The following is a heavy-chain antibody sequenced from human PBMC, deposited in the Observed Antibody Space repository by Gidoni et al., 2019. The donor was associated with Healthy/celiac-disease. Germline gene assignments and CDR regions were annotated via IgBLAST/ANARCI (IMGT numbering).Heavy chain of an antibody. CDR1: GGSFSGYY. CDR3: ARGFVRGVIITLDY. D-gene: IGHD3-10*01. J-gene: IGHJ4*02. Sequence: QVQLQQWGAGLLKPSETLSLTCAVYGGSFSGYYWSWFRQPPGKGLEWIGEINHSGSTNYNPSLKSRVTISVDTSKNQFSLKLSSVTAADTAVYYCARGFVRGVIITLDYWGQGTLVTVSS. CDR2: INHSGST. V-gene: IGHV4-34*01.